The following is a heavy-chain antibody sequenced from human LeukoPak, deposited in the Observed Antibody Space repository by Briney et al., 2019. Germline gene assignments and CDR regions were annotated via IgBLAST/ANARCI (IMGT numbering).Heavy chain of an antibody. CDR2: IYSSGST. Sequence: ASETLSLTCTVSGGSISTYYWSWIRQPPGKGLEWIGYIYSSGSTNYNPSLKSQVTISVDTSKNQFSLKLSSVTAADTAVYYCARQREYYESSGYYSFDYWGQGTLVTVSS. D-gene: IGHD3-22*01. V-gene: IGHV4-59*08. J-gene: IGHJ4*02. CDR1: GGSISTYY. CDR3: ARQREYYESSGYYSFDY.